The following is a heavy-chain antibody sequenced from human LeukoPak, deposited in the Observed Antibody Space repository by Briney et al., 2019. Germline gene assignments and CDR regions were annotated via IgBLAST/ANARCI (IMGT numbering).Heavy chain of an antibody. D-gene: IGHD3-3*01. Sequence: PGRSLRLSCTGSGFTFRDYALTWFRQAPGKGLEWVSVIYSGGSTYYADSVKGRFTISRDNSKNTLYLQMNSLRAEDTAVYYCATVFWSPWTTDYWGQGTLVTVSS. CDR1: GFTFRDYA. J-gene: IGHJ4*02. CDR3: ATVFWSPWTTDY. CDR2: IYSGGST. V-gene: IGHV3-53*01.